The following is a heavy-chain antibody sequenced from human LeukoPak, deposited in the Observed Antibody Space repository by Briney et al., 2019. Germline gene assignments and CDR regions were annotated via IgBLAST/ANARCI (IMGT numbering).Heavy chain of an antibody. D-gene: IGHD3-3*01. CDR1: GFTFSSYW. CDR3: ARVSRYDFWSGLDAFDI. CDR2: IKQDGSEK. Sequence: GGSLRLSCAASGFTFSSYWMSWVRQAPGKGLEGVANIKQDGSEKYYVDSVKGRFTISRDNAKNSLYLQMNSLRAEDTAVYYCARVSRYDFWSGLDAFDIWGQGTMVTVSS. V-gene: IGHV3-7*01. J-gene: IGHJ3*02.